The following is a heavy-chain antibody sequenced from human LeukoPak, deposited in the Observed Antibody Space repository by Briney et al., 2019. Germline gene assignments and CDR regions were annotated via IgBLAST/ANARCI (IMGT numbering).Heavy chain of an antibody. CDR2: IYYSGST. J-gene: IGHJ3*02. V-gene: IGHV4-59*08. Sequence: SETLSLTCTVSGGSISSYYWSWIRQPPGKGLEWIGYIYYSGSTNYNPSLKSRVTISVDTSKNQFSLKLSSVTAADTAAYYCARKPTYYDFWSGYYDSAADAFDIWGQGTMVTVSS. D-gene: IGHD3-3*01. CDR1: GGSISSYY. CDR3: ARKPTYYDFWSGYYDSAADAFDI.